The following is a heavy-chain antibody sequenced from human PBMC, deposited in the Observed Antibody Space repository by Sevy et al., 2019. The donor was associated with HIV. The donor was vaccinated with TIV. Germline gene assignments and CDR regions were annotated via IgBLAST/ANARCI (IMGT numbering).Heavy chain of an antibody. V-gene: IGHV1-2*02. D-gene: IGHD4-4*01. CDR2: INSNSGAI. CDR3: ATEYSYDY. Sequence: ASGKVSCKASGHTFSDYYIQWVRQAPGQGLEWMGWINSNSGAISYAQKFQGRVTMTSDTSISTAYMELSRLRSDDTAVYYCATEYSYDYWGQGTLVTVSS. CDR1: GHTFSDYY. J-gene: IGHJ4*02.